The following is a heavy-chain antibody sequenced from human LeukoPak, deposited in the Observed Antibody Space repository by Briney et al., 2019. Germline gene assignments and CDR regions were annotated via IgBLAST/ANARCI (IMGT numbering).Heavy chain of an antibody. CDR2: ISGSGSVT. CDR1: GFTVSSNY. CDR3: ARAAYGSSGSFDY. Sequence: GGSLRLSCAASGFTVSSNYMSWVRQVPGKGLEWVSTISGSGSVTYYTDSVKGRFTISRDNSKNTLYLQMNSLRAEDTAVYCCARAAYGSSGSFDYWGQGTLVTVSS. J-gene: IGHJ4*02. V-gene: IGHV3-23*01. D-gene: IGHD3-22*01.